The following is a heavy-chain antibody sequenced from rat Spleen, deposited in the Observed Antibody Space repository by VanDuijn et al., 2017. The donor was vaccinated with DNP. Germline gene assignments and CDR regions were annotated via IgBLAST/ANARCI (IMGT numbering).Heavy chain of an antibody. V-gene: IGHV5-25*01. Sequence: EVQLVESGGGLVQPGRSLKLSCAASGFSFSYYYMAWVRQAPKKGLEWVATISTSGNRPYYPDSVKGRFTISRDNAKSSLYLQMNSLKSEDTATYYCARHSRTTAITEYFDYWGQGVMVTVSS. D-gene: IGHD1-9*01. CDR1: GFSFSYYY. CDR2: ISTSGNRP. J-gene: IGHJ2*01. CDR3: ARHSRTTAITEYFDY.